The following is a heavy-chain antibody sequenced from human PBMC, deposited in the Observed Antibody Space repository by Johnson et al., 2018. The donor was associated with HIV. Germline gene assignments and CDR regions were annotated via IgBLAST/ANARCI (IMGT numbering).Heavy chain of an antibody. CDR1: GFTFNTYW. Sequence: VQLVESGGGLVQPGGSLSLSCAASGFTFNTYWMTWVRQAPGKGLEWVANINQDGSEKDYVDSVKGRFTISRDIAKNSLYLQMSGLRAGYTAVYFCARGSGVHSAFDIWGQGTVVTVSS. D-gene: IGHD3-10*01. V-gene: IGHV3-7*01. CDR3: ARGSGVHSAFDI. CDR2: INQDGSEK. J-gene: IGHJ3*02.